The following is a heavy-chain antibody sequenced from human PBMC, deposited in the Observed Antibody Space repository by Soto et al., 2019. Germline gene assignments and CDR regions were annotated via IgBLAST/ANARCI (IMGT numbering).Heavy chain of an antibody. J-gene: IGHJ6*02. D-gene: IGHD1-26*01. CDR1: GGSISSSNW. CDR2: IYHSGST. Sequence: SETLSLTCAVSGGSISSSNWWSWVRQPPGKGLEWIGEIYHSGSTNYNPSLKSRVTISVDKSKNQFSLKLSSVTAADTAVYYCARDQVAGRHIYYYYYYGMDVWGQGTTVTVSS. CDR3: ARDQVAGRHIYYYYYYGMDV. V-gene: IGHV4-4*02.